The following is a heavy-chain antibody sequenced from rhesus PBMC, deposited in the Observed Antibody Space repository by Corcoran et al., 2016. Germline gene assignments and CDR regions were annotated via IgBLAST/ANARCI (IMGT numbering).Heavy chain of an antibody. CDR1: GGSISSSNW. D-gene: IGHD6-31*01. V-gene: IGHV4-93*02. CDR3: ARRGSGWTRDY. J-gene: IGHJ4*01. Sequence: QVQLQESGPAVVKPSETLSLTCAVSGGSISSSNWWSWIRQSPGKGLEWIGGIYGSGGSTEYNPSLKSRVTISLDTSKNQFSLKLSSVTAADTAVYYCARRGSGWTRDYWGQGVLVTVSS. CDR2: IYGSGGST.